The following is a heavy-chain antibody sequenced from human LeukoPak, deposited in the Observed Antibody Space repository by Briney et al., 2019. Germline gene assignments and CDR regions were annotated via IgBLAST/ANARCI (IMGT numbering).Heavy chain of an antibody. Sequence: ASVKVSFKASGYTFTGYYMHWVRQAPGQGLEWMGWINPNSGGTNYAQKFQGRVTMTRDTSISTAYMELSRLRSDDTAVYYCARAGITMVRGVSPWGYYYYMDVWGKGTTVTVSS. V-gene: IGHV1-2*02. CDR3: ARAGITMVRGVSPWGYYYYMDV. J-gene: IGHJ6*03. CDR2: INPNSGGT. CDR1: GYTFTGYY. D-gene: IGHD3-10*01.